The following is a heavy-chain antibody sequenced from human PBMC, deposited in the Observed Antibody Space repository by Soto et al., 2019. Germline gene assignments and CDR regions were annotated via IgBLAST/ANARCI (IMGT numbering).Heavy chain of an antibody. CDR3: ASATASRGYFDY. CDR2: IIPILGIA. J-gene: IGHJ4*02. Sequence: SVKVSCKASGGTFSSYTISWVRQAPGQGLEWMGRIIPILGIANYAQKFQGRVTITADKSTSTAYMELSSLRSEDTAVYYCASATASRGYFDYWGQGTLVTVSS. CDR1: GGTFSSYT. V-gene: IGHV1-69*02. D-gene: IGHD2-15*01.